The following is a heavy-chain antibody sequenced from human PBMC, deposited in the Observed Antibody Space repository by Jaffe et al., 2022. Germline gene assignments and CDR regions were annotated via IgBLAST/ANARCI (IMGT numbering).Heavy chain of an antibody. D-gene: IGHD3-3*01. Sequence: EVQLVESGGGLVQPGRSLRLSCTASGFTFGDYPMTWFRQAPGKGLEWVGFIRSKTYGGTTEYAPSVKGRFTISRDDSKSIAYLQIDSLKTDDTGMYYCSRELFLGPWGQGTLVTVSS. CDR1: GFTFGDYP. CDR2: IRSKTYGGTT. CDR3: SRELFLGP. J-gene: IGHJ5*02. V-gene: IGHV3-49*03.